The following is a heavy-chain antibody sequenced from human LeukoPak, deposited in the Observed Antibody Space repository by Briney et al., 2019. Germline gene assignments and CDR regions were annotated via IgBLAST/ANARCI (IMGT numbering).Heavy chain of an antibody. D-gene: IGHD3-22*01. CDR1: GFTFSSYG. V-gene: IGHV3-30*18. CDR3: AKDYGITIIVVDPPHDY. CDR2: ISYDGSNK. J-gene: IGHJ4*02. Sequence: GGSLRLSCAASGFTFSSYGMHWVRQAPGKGLEWVAVISYDGSNKYYADSVKGRFTISRDNSKNTLYLQMNSLRAEDTAVYYCAKDYGITIIVVDPPHDYWGQGTLVTVSS.